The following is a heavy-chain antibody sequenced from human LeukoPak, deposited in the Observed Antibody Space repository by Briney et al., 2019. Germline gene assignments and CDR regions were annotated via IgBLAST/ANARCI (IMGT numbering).Heavy chain of an antibody. CDR3: ARDRQQLARDY. J-gene: IGHJ4*02. Sequence: ASVKVSCKASGYTFTVYYMHWVRQAPGQGLEWMGWINPNSGGTNYAQKFQGWVTMTRDTSISTAYMELSRLRSDDTAAYYCARDRQQLARDYWGQGTLVTVSS. D-gene: IGHD6-13*01. V-gene: IGHV1-2*04. CDR2: INPNSGGT. CDR1: GYTFTVYY.